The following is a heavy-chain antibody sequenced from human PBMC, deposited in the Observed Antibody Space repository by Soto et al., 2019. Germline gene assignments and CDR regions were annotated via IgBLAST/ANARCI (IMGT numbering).Heavy chain of an antibody. D-gene: IGHD3-10*01. CDR2: ISGSGGST. CDR3: AKSAGYYGSGSYLYYFDY. V-gene: IGHV3-23*01. Sequence: EVQLLESGGGLVQPGGSLRLSCAASGFTFSSYAMSWVRQAPGKGLEWVSAISGSGGSTYYADSVKGRFNISRDNAKNTLYLQMNSLRAEDTAVYYCAKSAGYYGSGSYLYYFDYWGQGTLVTVSS. J-gene: IGHJ4*02. CDR1: GFTFSSYA.